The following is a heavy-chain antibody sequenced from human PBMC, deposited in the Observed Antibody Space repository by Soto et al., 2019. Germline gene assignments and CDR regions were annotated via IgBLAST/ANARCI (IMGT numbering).Heavy chain of an antibody. CDR1: GGTFSSYS. CDR2: IIPIFGTA. D-gene: IGHD1-26*01. V-gene: IGHV1-69*01. J-gene: IGHJ4*02. CDR3: ARDGGRHSGGIDY. Sequence: QVQLVQSGAEVKKSGSSVKVSCKASGGTFSSYSINWVRQAPGQGLEWMGEIIPIFGTANYAQKFQGRVTITADESTSTAYMELSSLISEDTAVYYCARDGGRHSGGIDYWGQGTLVTVSS.